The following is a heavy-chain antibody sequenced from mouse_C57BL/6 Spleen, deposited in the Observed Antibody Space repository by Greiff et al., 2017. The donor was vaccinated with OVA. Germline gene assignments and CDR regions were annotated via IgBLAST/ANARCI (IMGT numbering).Heavy chain of an antibody. Sequence: QVQLQQPGAELVRPGSSVKLSCKASGYTFTSYWMHWVKQRPIQGLEWIGNIDPSDSETHYNQKFKDKATLTVDKSSSTAYMQLSSLTSEDSAVYYCAREDYDYDAWFAYWGQGTLVTVSA. J-gene: IGHJ3*01. CDR3: AREDYDYDAWFAY. CDR2: IDPSDSET. CDR1: GYTFTSYW. V-gene: IGHV1-52*01. D-gene: IGHD2-4*01.